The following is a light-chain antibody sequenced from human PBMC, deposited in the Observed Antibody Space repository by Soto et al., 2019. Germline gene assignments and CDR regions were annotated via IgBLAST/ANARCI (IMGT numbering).Light chain of an antibody. Sequence: DIQMTQSPSTLSGSVGERVTITCRASQTISSWLAWYQQKPGKAPKLLIYKASTLNSGVPSRFSGSGSGTEFTLTISSLQPDDFATYYCQHYNSYSEAVGQGTKV. CDR2: KAS. V-gene: IGKV1-5*03. J-gene: IGKJ1*01. CDR3: QHYNSYSEA. CDR1: QTISSW.